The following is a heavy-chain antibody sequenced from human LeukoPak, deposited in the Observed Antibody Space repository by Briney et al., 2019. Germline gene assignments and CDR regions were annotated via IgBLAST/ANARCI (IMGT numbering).Heavy chain of an antibody. Sequence: SETLSLTCTVSGDSISTYYWSWIRQPPGKGLEWIGYIYYSGSTNYNPSLKSRVTISVDTSKNQFSLKLNSVTAADTAVYYCARHSGPRCSYGYTFDYWGQGTLVTVSS. V-gene: IGHV4-59*08. D-gene: IGHD5-18*01. CDR1: GDSISTYY. CDR3: ARHSGPRCSYGYTFDY. CDR2: IYYSGST. J-gene: IGHJ4*02.